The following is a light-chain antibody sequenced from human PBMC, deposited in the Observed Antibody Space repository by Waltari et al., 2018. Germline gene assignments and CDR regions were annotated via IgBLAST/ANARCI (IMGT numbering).Light chain of an antibody. CDR1: ASDVGGYRY. CDR3: SSYAGSNNYV. Sequence: QSALTQPPSASGSPGQSVTISCTGTASDVGGYRYVSWCQQHPAKAPKLIIFDVSKRPSGVPDRFSGSKSGNTASLTVSGLQAEDEADYYCSSYAGSNNYVFGTGTKVTVL. J-gene: IGLJ1*01. V-gene: IGLV2-8*01. CDR2: DVS.